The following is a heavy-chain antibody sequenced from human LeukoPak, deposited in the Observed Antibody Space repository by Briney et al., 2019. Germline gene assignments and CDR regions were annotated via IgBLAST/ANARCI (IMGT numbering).Heavy chain of an antibody. D-gene: IGHD3-22*01. CDR2: ISGSGGST. Sequence: GGSLRLPCAASGFTFSSYGMSWVRQAPGKGLEWVSAISGSGGSTYYADSVKGRFIISRDNSKNTLYLQMNSLRAEDTAVYYCANDGAYYDSSTDAFDIWGQGTMVTVSS. CDR1: GFTFSSYG. CDR3: ANDGAYYDSSTDAFDI. J-gene: IGHJ3*02. V-gene: IGHV3-23*01.